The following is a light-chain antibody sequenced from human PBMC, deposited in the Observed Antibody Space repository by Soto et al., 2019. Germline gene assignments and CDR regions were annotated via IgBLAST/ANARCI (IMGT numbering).Light chain of an antibody. CDR2: GPS. J-gene: IGKJ4*01. CDR3: QQYNNWLLT. Sequence: EIVMTQSPATLSVSPGERATLSCRASQSVSSNLAWYQQKPGQAPMLLIYGPSTRATGIPARFSGSGSWTEFTLTISILQSEDVAVYYCQQYNNWLLTFGGGTKVEIK. V-gene: IGKV3-15*01. CDR1: QSVSSN.